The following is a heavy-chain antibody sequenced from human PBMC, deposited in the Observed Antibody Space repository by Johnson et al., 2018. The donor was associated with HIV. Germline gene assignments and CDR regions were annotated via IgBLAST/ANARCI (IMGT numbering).Heavy chain of an antibody. V-gene: IGHV3-48*03. CDR2: ITSSGGTV. CDR3: ARESVQAFDV. Sequence: VQLVESGGDVVQPGRSLRLSCAASGFTFRSYAMHWVRQAPGKGLEWVSYITSSGGTVYYADSVKGRFTISRDNAKNSLYLQMNILTAEDTAFYYCARESVQAFDVWGQGTMVTVSS. J-gene: IGHJ3*01. CDR1: GFTFRSYA.